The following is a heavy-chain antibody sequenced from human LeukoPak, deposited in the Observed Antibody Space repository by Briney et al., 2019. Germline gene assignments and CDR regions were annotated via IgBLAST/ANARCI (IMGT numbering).Heavy chain of an antibody. J-gene: IGHJ4*02. V-gene: IGHV4-4*07. CDR2: IYTSGST. CDR1: GGSISSYY. Sequence: SETLSLTCTVSGGSISSYYWSWIRQPAGKGLEWIGRIYTSGSTNYNASLKSRVSMSVDTSKNQFSLKLSSVTAADTAVFYCAIVHSGSYREFDYWGQGTLVTVSS. CDR3: AIVHSGSYREFDY. D-gene: IGHD1-26*01.